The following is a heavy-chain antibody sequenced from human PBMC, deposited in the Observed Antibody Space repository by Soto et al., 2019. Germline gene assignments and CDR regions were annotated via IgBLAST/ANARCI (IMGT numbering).Heavy chain of an antibody. V-gene: IGHV3-30*18. Sequence: GGSLRLSCAASGFTFSSFCMHWVRPAPGQGLEWVAVISYDGSNKYYADSVKGRFTISRDDSKNTLYLQMNSLRAEDTAVYYCAKTAGYDYVWGSSGLDPWGQGTLVTVSS. D-gene: IGHD3-16*01. J-gene: IGHJ5*02. CDR1: GFTFSSFC. CDR3: AKTAGYDYVWGSSGLDP. CDR2: ISYDGSNK.